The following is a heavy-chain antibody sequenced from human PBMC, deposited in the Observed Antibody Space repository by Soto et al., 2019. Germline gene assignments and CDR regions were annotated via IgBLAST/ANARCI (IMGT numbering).Heavy chain of an antibody. CDR1: GFTFSSYW. J-gene: IGHJ6*02. CDR2: IKQDGSEK. CDR3: ARENTIFGVVRMDV. Sequence: HPVGSLRLSCAASGFTFSSYWMSWVRQAPGKGLEWVANIKQDGSEKYYVDSVKGRFTISRDNAKNSLYLQMNSLRAEDTAVYYCARENTIFGVVRMDVWGQGTTVTV. D-gene: IGHD3-3*01. V-gene: IGHV3-7*01.